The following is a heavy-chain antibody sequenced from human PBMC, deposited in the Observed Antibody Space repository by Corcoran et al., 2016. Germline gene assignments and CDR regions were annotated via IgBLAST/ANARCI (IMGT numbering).Heavy chain of an antibody. V-gene: IGHV1-2*02. CDR1: GYTFTGYY. D-gene: IGHD2-21*02. CDR3: ARDRFGGIVVVTAGAFDI. J-gene: IGHJ3*02. Sequence: QVQLVQSGAEVKKPGASVKVSCKASGYTFTGYYMHWVRQAPGQGLEWMGWINPNSGGTNYAKKFQCRGTMTRDTSNSIAYMELSRMRSEDTAVYYCARDRFGGIVVVTAGAFDIWGQGTMVTVSS. CDR2: INPNSGGT.